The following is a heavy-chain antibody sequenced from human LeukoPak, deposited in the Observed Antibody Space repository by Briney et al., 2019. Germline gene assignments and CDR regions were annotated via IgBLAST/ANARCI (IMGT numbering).Heavy chain of an antibody. Sequence: GGSLRLSCADSGFTFSNYAMSWVRQAPGKGLEWVSYISSSGSTIYYADSVKGRFTISRDNAKNSLYLQMNSLRAEDTAVYYCARDRRATTPRGWYYYGMDVWGQGTTVTVSS. V-gene: IGHV3-48*03. D-gene: IGHD5-24*01. CDR3: ARDRRATTPRGWYYYGMDV. CDR1: GFTFSNYA. CDR2: ISSSGSTI. J-gene: IGHJ6*02.